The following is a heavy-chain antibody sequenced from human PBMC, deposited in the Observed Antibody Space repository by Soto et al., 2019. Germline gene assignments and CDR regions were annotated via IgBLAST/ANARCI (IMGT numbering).Heavy chain of an antibody. V-gene: IGHV3-23*01. CDR1: GFTFSSYA. J-gene: IGHJ6*02. Sequence: LRLSCAASGFTFSSYAMSWVRRAPGKGLEWVSAISGSGGSTYYADSVKGRFTISRDNSKNTLYLQMNSLRAEDTAVYYCAKGLLSVTTGGVYYYGMDVWGQGTTVTVSS. CDR2: ISGSGGST. CDR3: AKGLLSVTTGGVYYYGMDV. D-gene: IGHD4-4*01.